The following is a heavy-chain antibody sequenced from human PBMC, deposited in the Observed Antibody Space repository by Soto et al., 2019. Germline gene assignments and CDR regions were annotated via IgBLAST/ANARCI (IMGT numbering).Heavy chain of an antibody. D-gene: IGHD5-18*01. Sequence: ASVKVSCKASGYTFTGYYMHWVRQAPGQGLEWMGWINPNRGGTNYAQKFQGWVTMTRDTSISTAYMELSRLRSDDTAVYYCARGYVDTAMVLYYGMDVWGQGTTVTVSS. J-gene: IGHJ6*02. CDR1: GYTFTGYY. CDR2: INPNRGGT. CDR3: ARGYVDTAMVLYYGMDV. V-gene: IGHV1-2*04.